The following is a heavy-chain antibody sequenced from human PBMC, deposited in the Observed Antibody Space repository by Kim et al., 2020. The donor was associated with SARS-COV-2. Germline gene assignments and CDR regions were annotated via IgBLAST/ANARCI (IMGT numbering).Heavy chain of an antibody. J-gene: IGHJ6*01. V-gene: IGHV3-30*18. CDR1: GFTFSHYG. CDR3: AKDLSNYITGYYFYGMAV. CDR2: TSYDGGEK. D-gene: IGHD4-4*01. Sequence: GGSLRLSCAASGFTFSHYGMHWVRQAPGKGLEWVAVTSYDGGEKYYADSVKGRFTISRDNSKNTLYLQMNGLRAEDTAVYYCAKDLSNYITGYYFYGMAV.